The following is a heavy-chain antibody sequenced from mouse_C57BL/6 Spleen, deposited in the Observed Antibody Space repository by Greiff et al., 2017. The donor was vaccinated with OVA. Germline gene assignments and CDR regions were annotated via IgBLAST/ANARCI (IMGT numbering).Heavy chain of an antibody. J-gene: IGHJ3*01. V-gene: IGHV14-4*01. Sequence: VQLQQSGAELVRPGASVKLSCTASGFNIKDDYMHWVKQRPEQGLEWIGWIDPENGDTEYASKFQGKATITADTSSNTAYLQLSSLTSEDTAVYYCTTDDPTGFAYWGQGTLVTVSA. CDR3: TTDDPTGFAY. D-gene: IGHD2-3*01. CDR1: GFNIKDDY. CDR2: IDPENGDT.